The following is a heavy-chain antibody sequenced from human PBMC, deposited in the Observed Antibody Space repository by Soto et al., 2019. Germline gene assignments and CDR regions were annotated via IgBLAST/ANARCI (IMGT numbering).Heavy chain of an antibody. CDR1: GYAFTTYG. J-gene: IGHJ4*02. CDR3: ARGRYGDY. D-gene: IGHD1-1*01. V-gene: IGHV1-18*01. CDR2: ISAHNCNT. Sequence: QVHLVQSGAEVKKPGASVKVSCKGSGYAFTTYGITWVRQAPGQGLEWMGWISAHNCNTNYAQKLQGRVTVTRDTSTSTAYMELRSLRSEDTAVYYCARGRYGDYWGQGDLVTVSS.